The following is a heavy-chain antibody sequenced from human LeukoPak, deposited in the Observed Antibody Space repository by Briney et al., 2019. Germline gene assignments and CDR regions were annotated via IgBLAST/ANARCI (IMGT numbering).Heavy chain of an antibody. V-gene: IGHV4-34*01. CDR3: ASSGYSSGWGFVDY. CDR1: GGSFSGYY. Sequence: PSETLSLTCAVYGGSFSGYYWSWIRQPPGKGLEWIGEINHSGSTNYNPSLKSRVTISVDTSKNQFSLKLSSVTAADTAVYYCASSGYSSGWGFVDYWGQGTLVTVSS. J-gene: IGHJ4*02. CDR2: INHSGST. D-gene: IGHD6-19*01.